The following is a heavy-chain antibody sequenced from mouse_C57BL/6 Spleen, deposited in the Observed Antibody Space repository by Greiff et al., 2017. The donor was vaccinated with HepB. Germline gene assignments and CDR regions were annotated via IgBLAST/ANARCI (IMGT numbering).Heavy chain of an antibody. V-gene: IGHV1-69*01. Sequence: VQLQQPGAELVMPGASVKLSCKASGYTFTSYWMHWVKQRPGQGLEWIGEIDPSDSYTNYNQKFKGKSTLTVDKSSSTAYMQLSSLTSEDSAVYYCARKYSSYYFDYWGQGTTLTVSS. J-gene: IGHJ2*01. CDR3: ARKYSSYYFDY. CDR2: IDPSDSYT. D-gene: IGHD1-1*01. CDR1: GYTFTSYW.